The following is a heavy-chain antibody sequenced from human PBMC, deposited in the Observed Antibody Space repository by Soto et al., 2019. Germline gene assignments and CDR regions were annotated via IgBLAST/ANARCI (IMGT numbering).Heavy chain of an antibody. V-gene: IGHV3-23*01. Sequence: GGSHRLSCAASGFTCRSYAMIWVRQAPGKGLEWVSAISGSGGSTYYADSVKGRFTISRDNSKNTLYLQMNSLRAEDTAVYYCAKVAVGATTFPDYWGQGTLVTVSS. CDR3: AKVAVGATTFPDY. CDR2: ISGSGGST. D-gene: IGHD1-26*01. J-gene: IGHJ4*02. CDR1: GFTCRSYA.